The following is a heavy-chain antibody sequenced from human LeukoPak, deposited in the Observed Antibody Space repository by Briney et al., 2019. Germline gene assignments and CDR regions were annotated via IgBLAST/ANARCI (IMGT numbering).Heavy chain of an antibody. CDR2: IYYSGST. V-gene: IGHV4-39*01. D-gene: IGHD6-19*01. Sequence: PSETLSLTCTVSGGSISSSSYYWGWIRQPPGKGLEWIGSIYYSGSTYHNPSLKSRVTISVDTSKNQFSLKLSSVTAADTAVYYCARLDTSGWLDYWGQGTLVTVSS. CDR1: GGSISSSSYY. J-gene: IGHJ4*02. CDR3: ARLDTSGWLDY.